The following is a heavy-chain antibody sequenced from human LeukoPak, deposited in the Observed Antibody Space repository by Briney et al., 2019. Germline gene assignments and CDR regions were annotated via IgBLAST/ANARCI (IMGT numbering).Heavy chain of an antibody. CDR1: GYSISSGYY. CDR3: ARLAYSGTYAAIDY. Sequence: SETLSLTCTVSGYSISSGYYWGWIRQPPGKGLEWMGTIYHSGSTYYNPSLKSRVTISVDTSKIQFSLKLSSVTAADTAVYFCARLAYSGTYAAIDYWGQGTLVTVSS. D-gene: IGHD3-10*01. J-gene: IGHJ4*02. CDR2: IYHSGST. V-gene: IGHV4-38-2*02.